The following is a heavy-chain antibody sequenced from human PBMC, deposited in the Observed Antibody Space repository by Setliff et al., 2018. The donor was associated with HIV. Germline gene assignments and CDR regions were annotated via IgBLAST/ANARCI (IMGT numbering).Heavy chain of an antibody. CDR3: ARGGAVTVLGIPSYYSFYGLDK. CDR1: AWSLSGYF. D-gene: IGHD2-21*02. J-gene: IGHJ6*02. CDR2: INYARVA. Sequence: SETLSLTCGVDAWSLSGYFWVWVRQSPGRGLEWIGEINYARVANYSPSLKSRVTMSIDTSKNQFSLKLSSVTAADTGIYFCARGGAVTVLGIPSYYSFYGLDKWGQGTTVTVSS. V-gene: IGHV4-34*01.